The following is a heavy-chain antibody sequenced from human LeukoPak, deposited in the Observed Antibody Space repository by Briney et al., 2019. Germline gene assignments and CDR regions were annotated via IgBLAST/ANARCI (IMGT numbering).Heavy chain of an antibody. D-gene: IGHD5-12*01. CDR1: GLTFSDAW. CDR2: IRNDRIT. CDR3: TWMATISTVDY. Sequence: GGSLRLSCVLSGLTFSDAWMSWVRQAPGKGLEWVGRIRNDRITDYAAPVQGRFSISRDNSKNTFYLQTNSLRTEDTGMYFCTWMATISTVDYWGQGTLVTVSS. J-gene: IGHJ4*02. V-gene: IGHV3-15*01.